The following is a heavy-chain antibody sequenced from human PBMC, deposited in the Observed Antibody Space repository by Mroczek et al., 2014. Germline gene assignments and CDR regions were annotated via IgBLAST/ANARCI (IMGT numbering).Heavy chain of an antibody. CDR2: IIPIFGTA. CDR1: GGTFSSYA. CDR3: AREGIVVVPAAIGYDFWSGPWGYFDY. J-gene: IGHJ4*02. D-gene: IGHD2-2*02. Sequence: QVQLVQSGAEVKKPGSSVKVSCKASGGTFSSYAISWVRQAPGQGLEWMGGIIPIFGTANYAQKFQGRVTITADESTSTAYMELSSLRSEDTAVYYCAREGIVVVPAAIGYDFWSGPWGYFDYWGQGTPGHRLL. V-gene: IGHV1-69*12.